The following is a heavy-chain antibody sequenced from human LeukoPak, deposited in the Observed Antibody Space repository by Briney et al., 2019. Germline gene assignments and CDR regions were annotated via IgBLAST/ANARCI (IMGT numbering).Heavy chain of an antibody. D-gene: IGHD6-13*01. CDR2: IHYSGST. Sequence: PSETLSLTCAVSGDAMRDYYWTWIRQPPRKGLEWIGYIHYSGSTHYSPSLRSRVTMSIDTSKNHFSLRRSSVTAADTAVYYCARHSNDAFDVWAQGTMVTVSS. V-gene: IGHV4-59*08. J-gene: IGHJ3*01. CDR3: ARHSNDAFDV. CDR1: GDAMRDYY.